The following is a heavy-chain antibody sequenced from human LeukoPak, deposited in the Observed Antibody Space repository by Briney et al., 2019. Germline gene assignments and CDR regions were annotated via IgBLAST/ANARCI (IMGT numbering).Heavy chain of an antibody. Sequence: PSETLSLTCTVSGGSISSGSYYWSWIRQPPGKGLEWIGYIYYSGSTNYNPSLKSRVTISVDTSKNQFSLKLSSVTAADTAVYYCAREVHSNYEYNWFDPWGQGTLVTVSS. CDR1: GGSISSGSYY. V-gene: IGHV4-61*01. CDR2: IYYSGST. J-gene: IGHJ5*02. CDR3: AREVHSNYEYNWFDP. D-gene: IGHD4-11*01.